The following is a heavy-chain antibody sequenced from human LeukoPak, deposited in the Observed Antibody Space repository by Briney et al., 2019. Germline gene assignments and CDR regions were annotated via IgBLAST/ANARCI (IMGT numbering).Heavy chain of an antibody. CDR3: ARHRPGDAFDI. V-gene: IGHV5-51*01. D-gene: IGHD6-6*01. J-gene: IGHJ3*02. Sequence: GESLKISCKGSGYSFTKFWIGWVRQMPGKGLEWMGIIYPGDSDTRYSPSFQGQVTLLVDTSISTAYLQWSSLRASDTAMYYCARHRPGDAFDIWGQGTMVTVSS. CDR1: GYSFTKFW. CDR2: IYPGDSDT.